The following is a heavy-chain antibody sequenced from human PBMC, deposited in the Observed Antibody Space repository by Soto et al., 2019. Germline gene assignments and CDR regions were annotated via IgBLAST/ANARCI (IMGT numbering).Heavy chain of an antibody. D-gene: IGHD3-22*01. CDR2: FDPEDGET. CDR3: ARVCCSGTYYYDSSGYALSFDP. V-gene: IGHV1-24*01. Sequence: ASVKVSCKVSGYTLTELSMHWVRQAPGKGLEWMGGFDPEDGETIYSQKFQGRVTMTEDTSTDTAYMELSSLRSDDTAVYYCARVCCSGTYYYDSSGYALSFDPWGQGTLVTVCS. J-gene: IGHJ5*02. CDR1: GYTLTELS.